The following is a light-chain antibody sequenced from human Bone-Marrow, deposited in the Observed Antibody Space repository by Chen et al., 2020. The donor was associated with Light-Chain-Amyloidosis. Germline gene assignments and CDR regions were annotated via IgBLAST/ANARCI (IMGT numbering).Light chain of an antibody. Sequence: NFMLTQPHSVSESPGKTVIISCTRSSRSIATNYVQWYQQRPGRSPTTVIYEDDQSPSGVPDRFSGSIDRSSNSASLTISGLKTEDEADYYCQSYQGSSQGVFGGGTKLTVL. CDR3: QSYQGSSQGV. J-gene: IGLJ3*02. V-gene: IGLV6-57*01. CDR2: EDD. CDR1: SRSIATNY.